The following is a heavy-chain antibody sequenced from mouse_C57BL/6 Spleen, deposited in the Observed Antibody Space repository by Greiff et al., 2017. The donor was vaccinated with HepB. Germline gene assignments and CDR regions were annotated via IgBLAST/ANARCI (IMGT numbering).Heavy chain of an antibody. CDR2: IYPFDRET. CDR1: GTTFPSYW. V-gene: IGHV1-61*01. D-gene: IGHD3-2*02. Sequence: QVQLKQLGAELVRLGPPVNLSCKASGTTFPSYWLDWGKQRPGQGLEWIGNIYPFDRETHYNQKFKDKATLTVDKSSSTAYMQLSSLTSEDSAVYYCARSAAQASADYWGQGTTLTVSS. CDR3: ARSAAQASADY. J-gene: IGHJ2*01.